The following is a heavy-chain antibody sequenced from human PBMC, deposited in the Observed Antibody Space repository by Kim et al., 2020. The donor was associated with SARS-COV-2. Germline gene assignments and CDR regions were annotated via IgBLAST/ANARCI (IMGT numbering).Heavy chain of an antibody. J-gene: IGHJ4*02. Sequence: SETLSLTCTVSGGSISSYYWSWIRQPPGKGLEWIGYIYYSGSTNYNPSLKSRVTISVDTSKNQFSLKLSSVTAADTAVYYCARDPSRGSSGLYDYWGQGTLVTVSS. CDR1: GGSISSYY. CDR2: IYYSGST. D-gene: IGHD6-13*01. V-gene: IGHV4-59*13. CDR3: ARDPSRGSSGLYDY.